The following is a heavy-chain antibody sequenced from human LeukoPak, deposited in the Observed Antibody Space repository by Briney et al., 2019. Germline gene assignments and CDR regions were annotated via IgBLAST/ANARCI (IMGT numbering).Heavy chain of an antibody. CDR2: IIPILGIA. CDR3: ARDTYHYDSSGYPNAFDI. J-gene: IGHJ3*02. Sequence: ASVKVSCKASGGTFSSYAISWVRQAPGQGLEWMGRIIPILGIANYAQKFQGRVTITADKSTSTAYMELSSLRSEDTAVYYCARDTYHYDSSGYPNAFDIWGQGTMVTVSS. V-gene: IGHV1-69*04. D-gene: IGHD3-22*01. CDR1: GGTFSSYA.